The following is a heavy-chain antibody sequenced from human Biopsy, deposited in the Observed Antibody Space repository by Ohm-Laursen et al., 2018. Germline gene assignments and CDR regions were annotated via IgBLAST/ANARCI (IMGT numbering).Heavy chain of an antibody. D-gene: IGHD6-25*01. CDR2: INWNSGDI. Sequence: SLRLSCAASGFIFDNYGMHWVRQAPGKGLEWVSGINWNSGDIVYADFVKGRFTISRDNAKNSLSLQMNSLRAEDTALYYCARDRSGLTLTTLDFWGHGTLVTVSS. J-gene: IGHJ4*01. V-gene: IGHV3-9*01. CDR1: GFIFDNYG. CDR3: ARDRSGLTLTTLDF.